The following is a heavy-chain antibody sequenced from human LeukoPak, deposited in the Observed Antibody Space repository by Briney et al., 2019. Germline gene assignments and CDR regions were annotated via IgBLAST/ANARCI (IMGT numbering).Heavy chain of an antibody. CDR3: ARVITIFGVVGAYYYGMDV. CDR1: GYIFRNYG. J-gene: IGHJ6*02. V-gene: IGHV1-18*01. Sequence: ASVKVSCKASGYIFRNYGINWVRQAPGQGLEWMGWISGYNGYTHYAQKFQGRVTMTTETSTSTPYMELRRLRSDDTAVYYCARVITIFGVVGAYYYGMDVWGQGTTVTVSS. CDR2: ISGYNGYT. D-gene: IGHD3-3*01.